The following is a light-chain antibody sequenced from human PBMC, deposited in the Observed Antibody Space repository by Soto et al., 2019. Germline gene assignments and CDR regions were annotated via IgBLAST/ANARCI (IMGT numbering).Light chain of an antibody. J-gene: IGLJ2*01. CDR3: VLYMGSGTVV. CDR1: SGSVSTSYY. Sequence: QTVVTQEPSFSVSPGGTVTLTCGLSSGSVSTSYYPSWYQQTPGQAPRTLIYSTNTRSSGVPDRFSGSILGNKAALTITGAKADDESDYYCVLYMGSGTVVFGGGTKLTVL. V-gene: IGLV8-61*01. CDR2: STN.